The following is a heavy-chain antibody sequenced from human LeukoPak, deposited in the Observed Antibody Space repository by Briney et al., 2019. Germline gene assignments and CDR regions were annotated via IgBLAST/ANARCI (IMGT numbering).Heavy chain of an antibody. CDR1: GFTFSSYS. Sequence: GGSLRLSCAASGFTFSSYSINWVRQAPGKGLEWLSYISSSSSTTYYADSVKGRFTISRDNAKNSLYLEMNSLRAEDTAVYYCTRDLRGYSYGHFDYWGQGTLVTVSS. J-gene: IGHJ4*02. D-gene: IGHD5-18*01. CDR3: TRDLRGYSYGHFDY. V-gene: IGHV3-48*01. CDR2: ISSSSSTT.